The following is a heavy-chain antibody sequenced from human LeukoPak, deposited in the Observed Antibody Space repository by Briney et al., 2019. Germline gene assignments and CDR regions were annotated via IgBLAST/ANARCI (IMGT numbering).Heavy chain of an antibody. Sequence: SQTLSLTCTVSGGSISNGGYYWSWIRQPPGKGLEWIGYIYHSGSTYYNPSLKSRVTISVDRSKNQFSLKLSSVTAADTAVYYCARGQEWATEERTGWFDPWGQGTLVTVSS. J-gene: IGHJ5*02. V-gene: IGHV4-30-2*01. CDR1: GGSISNGGYY. CDR2: IYHSGST. CDR3: ARGQEWATEERTGWFDP. D-gene: IGHD1-26*01.